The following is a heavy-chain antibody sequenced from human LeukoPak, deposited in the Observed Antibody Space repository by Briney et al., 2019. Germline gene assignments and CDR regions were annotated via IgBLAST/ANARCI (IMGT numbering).Heavy chain of an antibody. CDR2: VNPNSGNT. J-gene: IGHJ4*02. V-gene: IGHV1-8*01. CDR1: GYTFTSYD. Sequence: ASVTVSCTASGYTFTSYDINWVRQATGQGLEWMGWVNPNSGNTGYAQKFQGRVTMTRDTSINTAYMELSSLRSEDTAVYYCARRSEDYDSSGYPYWGQGTLVTVSS. D-gene: IGHD3-22*01. CDR3: ARRSEDYDSSGYPY.